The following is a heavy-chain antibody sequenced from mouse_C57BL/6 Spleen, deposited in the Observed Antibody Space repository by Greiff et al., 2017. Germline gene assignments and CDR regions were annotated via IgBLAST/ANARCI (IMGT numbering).Heavy chain of an antibody. V-gene: IGHV5-17*01. Sequence: EVKLMESGGGLVKPGGSLKLSCAASGFTFSDYGMHWVRQAPEKGLEWVAYISSGSSTIYYADTVKGRFTISRDNAKNTLFLQMTSLKSEDTAMYYCAREAIYYYGSSPFDYWGQGTTLTVSS. CDR3: AREAIYYYGSSPFDY. CDR1: GFTFSDYG. D-gene: IGHD1-1*01. CDR2: ISSGSSTI. J-gene: IGHJ2*01.